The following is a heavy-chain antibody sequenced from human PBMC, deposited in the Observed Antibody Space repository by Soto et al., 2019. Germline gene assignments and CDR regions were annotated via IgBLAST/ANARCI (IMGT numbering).Heavy chain of an antibody. CDR3: ARPLDYYFYAMDA. CDR1: GYRFSSFG. Sequence: QVQLVQSGAEVKKPGASVKVSCKASGYRFSSFGIIWVRQAPGQGLEWMGWISAYNGNTNYAQKFQGRDTMSTDTSTSSAYMELRSLRSDDTAVYYCARPLDYYFYAMDAWGQGTTVTVSS. CDR2: ISAYNGNT. V-gene: IGHV1-18*01. J-gene: IGHJ6*02.